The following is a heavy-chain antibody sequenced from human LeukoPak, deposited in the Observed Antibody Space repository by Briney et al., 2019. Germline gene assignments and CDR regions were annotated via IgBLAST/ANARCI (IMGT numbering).Heavy chain of an antibody. CDR1: GGSISSYY. D-gene: IGHD3-9*01. CDR2: IYYSGST. V-gene: IGHV4-59*01. Sequence: PSETLSLTCTVSGGSISSYYWGWIRQPPGKGLEWIGYIYYSGSTNYNPSLKSRVTISVDTSKNQFSLKLSSVTAADTAVYYCARVEAYDILTGYLTPYFDYWGQGTLVTVSS. CDR3: ARVEAYDILTGYLTPYFDY. J-gene: IGHJ4*02.